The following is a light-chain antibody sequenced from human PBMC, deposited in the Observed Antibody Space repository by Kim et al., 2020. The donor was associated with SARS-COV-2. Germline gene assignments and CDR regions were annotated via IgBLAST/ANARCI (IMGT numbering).Light chain of an antibody. CDR2: GAS. V-gene: IGKV1-39*01. Sequence: DIQVTQFPSSLSASVGDRVTITCRTSQTIISHLNWYQHKPGKAPRLLIFGASSLQSGVPSRFSGSGSGTDFTLTISSLQPEDSATYFCQQSFGPPPTFGQGTKVDIK. CDR3: QQSFGPPPT. CDR1: QTIISH. J-gene: IGKJ1*01.